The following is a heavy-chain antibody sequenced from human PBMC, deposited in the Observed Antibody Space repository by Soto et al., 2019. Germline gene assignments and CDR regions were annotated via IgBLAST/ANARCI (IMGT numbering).Heavy chain of an antibody. CDR1: GGSISSGGYY. V-gene: IGHV4-31*01. J-gene: IGHJ4*02. CDR3: ARGRGIAAAGPGGYFDY. CDR2: IYYSGST. D-gene: IGHD6-13*01. Sequence: QVQLQESGPGLVKPSQTLSLTCTVSGGSISSGGYYWSWIRQHPGKCLEWIGYIYYSGSTYYNPSLKSQVTISVDAAKNQFSLKLSSVTAADTAVYYCARGRGIAAAGPGGYFDYWGQGTRVTVSS.